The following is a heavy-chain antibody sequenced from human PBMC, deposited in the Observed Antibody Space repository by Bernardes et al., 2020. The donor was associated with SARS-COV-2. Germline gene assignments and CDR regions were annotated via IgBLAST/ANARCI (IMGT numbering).Heavy chain of an antibody. CDR3: ATEDGEWLES. D-gene: IGHD4-17*01. V-gene: IGHV3-7*01. Sequence: GGSLRLSCAASGFTFSSYWMSWVRQAPGKGLEWVANIKGDGSQRSSVDSVRGRFTISRDNAKNTLYLQMNNLRVEDTALYRCATEDGEWLESWGQGTLVTVSS. CDR2: IKGDGSQR. CDR1: GFTFSSYW. J-gene: IGHJ5*01.